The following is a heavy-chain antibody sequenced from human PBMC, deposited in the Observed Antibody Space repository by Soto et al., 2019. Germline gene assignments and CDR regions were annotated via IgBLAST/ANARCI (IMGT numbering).Heavy chain of an antibody. D-gene: IGHD1-20*01. CDR2: IYYSGST. Sequence: SETLSLTCTVSGGSISSSSYYWGWIRQPPGKGLEWIGSIYYSGSTYYNPSLKSRVTISVDTSKNQFSLKLSSVTAADTAVYYCASTYNWNDDGWFDPWGQGTLVTVSS. CDR1: GGSISSSSYY. CDR3: ASTYNWNDDGWFDP. J-gene: IGHJ5*02. V-gene: IGHV4-39*01.